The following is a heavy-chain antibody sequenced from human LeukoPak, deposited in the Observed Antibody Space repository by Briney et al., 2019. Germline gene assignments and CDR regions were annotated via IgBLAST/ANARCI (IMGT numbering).Heavy chain of an antibody. CDR2: ISAYNGNT. V-gene: IGHV1-18*01. J-gene: IGHJ4*02. CDR3: ARDTSSSWEAFDY. CDR1: GNPFTAIV. Sequence: ASVKVSCKPRGNPFTAIVTSRVHTAPGQGLKWMGWISAYNGNTNYAQKLQGRVTMTTDTSTSTAYMELRSLRSDDTAVYYCARDTSSSWEAFDYWGQGTLATVSS. D-gene: IGHD6-13*01.